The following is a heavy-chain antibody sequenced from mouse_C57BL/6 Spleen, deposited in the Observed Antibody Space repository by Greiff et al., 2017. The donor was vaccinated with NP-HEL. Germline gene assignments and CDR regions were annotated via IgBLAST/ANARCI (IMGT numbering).Heavy chain of an antibody. CDR1: GYTFTSYW. D-gene: IGHD2-3*01. V-gene: IGHV1-69*01. J-gene: IGHJ3*01. CDR3: ARGEWLLPFAD. CDR2: IDPSDSYT. Sequence: VQLQQPGAELVMPGASVKLSCKASGYTFTSYWMHWVKQRPGQGLEWIGGIDPSDSYTNYNQKFKGKSTLTVDKSTSTAYMQLSSLTSEDAAVYYCARGEWLLPFADWGQGTLVTVSA.